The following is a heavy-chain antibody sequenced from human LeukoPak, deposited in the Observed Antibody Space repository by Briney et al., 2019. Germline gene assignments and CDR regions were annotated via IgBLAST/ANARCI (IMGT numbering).Heavy chain of an antibody. CDR1: GFTFSSYS. D-gene: IGHD3-9*01. CDR2: ISSSSSTI. Sequence: PGGSLRLSCAASGFTFSSYSMNWVRQAPGKGPEWVSYISSSSSTIYYADSVKGRFTISRDNAKNSLYLQMNSLRAEDTAVYYCARDRYDILTGYYPHDYWGQGTLVTVSS. V-gene: IGHV3-48*01. J-gene: IGHJ4*02. CDR3: ARDRYDILTGYYPHDY.